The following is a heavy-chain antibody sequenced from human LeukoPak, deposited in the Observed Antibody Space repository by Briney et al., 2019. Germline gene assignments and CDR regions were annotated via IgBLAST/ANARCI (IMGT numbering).Heavy chain of an antibody. CDR1: GYTFTGYY. Sequence: ASVKVSYKASGYTFTGYYMHWVRQAPGQGLEWMGWINPNSGGTNYAQKFQGRVTMTRDTSISTAYMELSRLRSDDTAVYYCARDPQYYYDSSGYYFNWFDPWGQGTLVTVSS. V-gene: IGHV1-2*02. D-gene: IGHD3-22*01. CDR2: INPNSGGT. CDR3: ARDPQYYYDSSGYYFNWFDP. J-gene: IGHJ5*02.